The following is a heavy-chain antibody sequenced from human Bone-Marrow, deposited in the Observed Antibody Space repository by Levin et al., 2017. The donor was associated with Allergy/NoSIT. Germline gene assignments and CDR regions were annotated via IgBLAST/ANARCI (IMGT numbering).Heavy chain of an antibody. CDR1: GFTFDDYA. V-gene: IGHV3-9*01. CDR2: ISWNSGSI. CDR3: AKVKDFAPNGALYYGMDV. J-gene: IGHJ6*02. D-gene: IGHD3-3*01. Sequence: GGSLRLSCAASGFTFDDYAMHWVRQAPGKGLEWVSGISWNSGSIGYADSVKGRFTISRDNAKNSLYLQMNSLRAEDTALYYCAKVKDFAPNGALYYGMDVWGQGTTVTVSS.